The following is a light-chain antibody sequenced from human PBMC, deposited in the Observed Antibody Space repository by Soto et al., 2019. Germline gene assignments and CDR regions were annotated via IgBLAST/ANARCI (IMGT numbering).Light chain of an antibody. CDR1: QSIRSNC. Sequence: DIALTQSPATLSSSLGERATLSCRASQSIRSNCVAWYQQKPGQGPRLLIYGASSRATGIPDRLSGSGSGTDFTLIISRLEPEDFAMYYCQQYGSSPRTFGQGTKVDIK. CDR2: GAS. J-gene: IGKJ1*01. CDR3: QQYGSSPRT. V-gene: IGKV3-20*01.